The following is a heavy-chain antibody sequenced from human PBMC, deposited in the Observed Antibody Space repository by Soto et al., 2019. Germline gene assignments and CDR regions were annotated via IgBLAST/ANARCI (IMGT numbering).Heavy chain of an antibody. J-gene: IGHJ4*02. D-gene: IGHD3-22*01. V-gene: IGHV4-31*03. CDR3: ARDSGYYDSSGSPPYYFDY. CDR2: IYYSGST. Sequence: SETLSLTCTVSGGSISSGGYYWSWIRQHPGKGLEWIGYIYYSGSTYYNPSLKSRVTISVDTSKNQFSLKLSSVTAADTAVYYCARDSGYYDSSGSPPYYFDYWGQGTLVTVSS. CDR1: GGSISSGGYY.